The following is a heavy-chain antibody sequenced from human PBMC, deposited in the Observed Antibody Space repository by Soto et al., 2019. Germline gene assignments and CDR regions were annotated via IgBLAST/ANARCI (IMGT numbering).Heavy chain of an antibody. Sequence: GASVKVSCKASGYTFTSYAMHWVRQAPGQRLEWMGWINAGNGNTKYSQKFQGRVTITRDTSASTAYMELSSLRSEDTAVYYCASGRWDYYGSARRLDYWGQGTLVTVSS. CDR1: GYTFTSYA. CDR3: ASGRWDYYGSARRLDY. D-gene: IGHD3-10*01. V-gene: IGHV1-3*01. CDR2: INAGNGNT. J-gene: IGHJ4*02.